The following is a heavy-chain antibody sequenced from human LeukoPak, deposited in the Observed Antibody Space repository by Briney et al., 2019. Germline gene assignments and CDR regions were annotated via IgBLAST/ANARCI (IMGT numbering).Heavy chain of an antibody. V-gene: IGHV4-59*12. CDR1: GGSISSYY. J-gene: IGHJ4*02. CDR3: ARDSMVRGLY. CDR2: IYYSGST. D-gene: IGHD3-10*01. Sequence: SETLSLTCTVSGGSISSYYWSWIRQPPGKGLEWIGYIYYSGSTNYNPSLKSRVTISVDTSKNQFSLKLSSVTGADTAFYYCARDSMVRGLYWGQGTLVTVSS.